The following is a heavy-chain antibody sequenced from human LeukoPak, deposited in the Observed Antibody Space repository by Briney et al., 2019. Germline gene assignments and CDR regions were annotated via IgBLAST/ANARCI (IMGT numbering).Heavy chain of an antibody. V-gene: IGHV3-11*05. CDR1: GFTFSDYH. CDR2: IRSSSSYT. J-gene: IGHJ5*02. CDR3: ARDGMRSSSSWYPNWFDP. Sequence: GGPLRLSCAASGFTFSDYHMSWIRQAPGKVLEWDSYIRSSSSYTNYADSVKGRFTISRDNAKNSLYLQMNSLRAKDTAVYYCARDGMRSSSSWYPNWFDPWGQGTLVTVSS. D-gene: IGHD6-13*01.